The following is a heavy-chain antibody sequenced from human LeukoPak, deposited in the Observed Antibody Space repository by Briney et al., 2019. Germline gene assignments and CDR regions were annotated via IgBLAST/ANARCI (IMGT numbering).Heavy chain of an antibody. CDR2: IYYSGST. J-gene: IGHJ4*02. CDR1: GGSISSGDYY. CDR3: ARDWASSGSNQVDY. V-gene: IGHV4-30-4*08. D-gene: IGHD3-22*01. Sequence: SETLSLTCTVSGGSISSGDYYWSWIRQPPGKGLEWIGYIYYSGSTYYNPSLKSRVTISIDTSKNQFSLKLSSVTAADTAVYYCARDWASSGSNQVDYWGQGTLVTVSS.